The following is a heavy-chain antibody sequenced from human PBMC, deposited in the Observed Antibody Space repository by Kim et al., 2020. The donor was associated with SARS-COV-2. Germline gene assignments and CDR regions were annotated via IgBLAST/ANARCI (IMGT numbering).Heavy chain of an antibody. Sequence: GGSLRLSCAASGFTFSNAWMSWVRQAPGKGLEWVGRIKSKTDGGTTDYAAPVKGRFTISRDDSKNTLYLQMNSLKTEDTAVYYCTTDSVAPITTVWDYYYDMDVWGQGTTVTVSS. CDR1: GFTFSNAW. CDR2: IKSKTDGGTT. V-gene: IGHV3-15*01. J-gene: IGHJ6*02. D-gene: IGHD3-22*01. CDR3: TTDSVAPITTVWDYYYDMDV.